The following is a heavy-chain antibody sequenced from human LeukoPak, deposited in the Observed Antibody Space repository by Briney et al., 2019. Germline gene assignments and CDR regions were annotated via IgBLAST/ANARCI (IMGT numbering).Heavy chain of an antibody. Sequence: GGSLRLSCAAAGFTFSSFSMHWLRQAPGKWLGWVAVITYDGSNKYYADSVKGRFTTSRDNSKNTQYLQMNSLRSEDTAVYYCARDNSGNWTFDYWGQGTLVTVSS. D-gene: IGHD1-26*01. V-gene: IGHV3-30*01. CDR2: ITYDGSNK. CDR1: GFTFSSFS. CDR3: ARDNSGNWTFDY. J-gene: IGHJ4*02.